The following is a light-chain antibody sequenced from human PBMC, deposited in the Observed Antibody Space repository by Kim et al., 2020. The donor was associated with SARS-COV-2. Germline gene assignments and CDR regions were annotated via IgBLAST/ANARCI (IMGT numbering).Light chain of an antibody. CDR3: QQYNNWPYT. CDR1: QTVNTM. CDR2: AAS. Sequence: EVVLTQSPATLSVSPGERATLSCRASQTVNTMFAWYQQKPGQAPRLLIFAASTRATGIPARFSGSGSGTEFTLTISSLQSEDFAVYHCQQYNNWPYTFGQGTKLEIK. V-gene: IGKV3D-15*01. J-gene: IGKJ2*01.